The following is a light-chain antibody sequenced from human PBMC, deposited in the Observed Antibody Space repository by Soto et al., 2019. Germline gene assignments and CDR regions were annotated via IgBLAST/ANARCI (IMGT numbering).Light chain of an antibody. J-gene: IGKJ4*01. Sequence: EIVMTQSPATLSVSLGERATLSCRASQSLSSNLAWYQQKPGQAPRLLIYGASTRATGIPARFSGSGSGTECTLTISRLQSEDFAVYYCQQYNNWPPGLTFGGGTKVEIK. CDR1: QSLSSN. CDR3: QQYNNWPPGLT. V-gene: IGKV3-15*01. CDR2: GAS.